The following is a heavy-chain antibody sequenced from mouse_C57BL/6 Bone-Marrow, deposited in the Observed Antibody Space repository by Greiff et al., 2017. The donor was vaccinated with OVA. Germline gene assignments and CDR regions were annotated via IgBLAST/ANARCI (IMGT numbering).Heavy chain of an antibody. D-gene: IGHD1-1*01. CDR3: AIYLKGAMDY. V-gene: IGHV5-12*01. CDR1: GFTFSDYY. J-gene: IGHJ4*01. CDR2: ISNGGGST. Sequence: EVQVVESGGGLVQPGGSLKLSCAASGFTFSDYYMYWVRQTPEKRLEWVAYISNGGGSTYYPDTVKGRFTISRDNAKNTLYLQMSRLKSEDTAMYYCAIYLKGAMDYWGQGTSVTVSS.